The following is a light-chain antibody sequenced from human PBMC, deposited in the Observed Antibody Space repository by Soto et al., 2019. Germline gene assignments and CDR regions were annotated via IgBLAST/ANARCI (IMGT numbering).Light chain of an antibody. CDR3: QQYLTTPWT. CDR2: WAS. Sequence: DIVMTQSPDSLAVSLGERATINCKSSQTVLYTSNNKNYLAWYQQKPGQPPKLLIYWASTRESGVPDRFSGSGSGTDFTLTISSLQAEDVAVYYCQQYLTTPWTFGQGTKVDI. V-gene: IGKV4-1*01. J-gene: IGKJ1*01. CDR1: QTVLYTSNNKNY.